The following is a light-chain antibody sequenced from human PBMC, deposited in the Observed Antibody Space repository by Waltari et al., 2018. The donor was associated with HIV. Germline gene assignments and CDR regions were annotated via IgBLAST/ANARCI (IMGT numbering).Light chain of an antibody. CDR1: SSNIGNNS. V-gene: IGLV1-51*01. Sequence: QSVLTQPPSVSATPGQKVTISCSGSSSNIGNNSVSWYQQVPGTAPKLLIYDNNKRPSGIPDRFSGSNSGTSATLGVTGLQTGDEADYYCGTWDSSLSTSFFGGGTKLTVL. J-gene: IGLJ2*01. CDR3: GTWDSSLSTSF. CDR2: DNN.